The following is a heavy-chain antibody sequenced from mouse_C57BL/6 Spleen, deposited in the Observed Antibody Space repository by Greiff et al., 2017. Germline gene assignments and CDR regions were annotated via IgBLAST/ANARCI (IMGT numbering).Heavy chain of an antibody. CDR3: TRDDYNAWFAY. V-gene: IGHV14-1*01. CDR2: IDPEDGDT. J-gene: IGHJ3*01. Sequence: VQLQQSGAELVRPGASVKLSCTASGFNFTDYYMHWVKQRPEQGLEWIGRIDPEDGDTEYAPKFQGKATMTADTSSNTAYLQLSSLTSEDTAVYYRTRDDYNAWFAYWGQGTLVTVSA. CDR1: GFNFTDYY. D-gene: IGHD2-4*01.